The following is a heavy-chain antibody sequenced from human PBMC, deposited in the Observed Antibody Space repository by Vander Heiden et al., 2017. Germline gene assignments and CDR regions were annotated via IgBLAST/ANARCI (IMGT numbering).Heavy chain of an antibody. Sequence: QVQLVQSGAEVKKPGASVKVSCKASGYTFTSYAMHWVRQAPGQRLEWMGWINAGNGNTKYSQKFQGRVTITRDTSASTAYMELSSLRSEDTAVYYCARVPLAFSSGWPFDYWGQGTLVTVSS. CDR2: INAGNGNT. V-gene: IGHV1-3*01. J-gene: IGHJ4*02. D-gene: IGHD6-19*01. CDR3: ARVPLAFSSGWPFDY. CDR1: GYTFTSYA.